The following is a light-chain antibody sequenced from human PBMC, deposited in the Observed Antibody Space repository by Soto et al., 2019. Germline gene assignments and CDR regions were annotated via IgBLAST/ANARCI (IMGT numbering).Light chain of an antibody. V-gene: IGLV2-8*01. CDR2: EVN. CDR3: CSYTASTIYV. CDR1: PSEVGGYNY. Sequence: QSALTQPPSASGSPGQSVTISCPGTPSEVGGYNYVPWYQQHPGQAPKVIIYEVNKRPSGVPDRFSGSKSGNTASLTVSGLQPDDEADYFCCSYTASTIYVFGTGTKLTVL. J-gene: IGLJ1*01.